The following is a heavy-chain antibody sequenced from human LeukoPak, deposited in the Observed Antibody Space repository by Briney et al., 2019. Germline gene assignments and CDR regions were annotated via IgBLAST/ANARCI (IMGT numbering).Heavy chain of an antibody. V-gene: IGHV1-2*02. Sequence: GASVKVSCKASGYTFTGYYMHWVRQAPGQGREWMGWINPNSGGTNYAQKFQGRVTMTRDTSISTAYMELSRLRSDDTAVYYCARDSSFYCSSTSCYAGNWFDPWGQGTLVTVSS. CDR2: INPNSGGT. CDR3: ARDSSFYCSSTSCYAGNWFDP. J-gene: IGHJ5*02. D-gene: IGHD2-2*01. CDR1: GYTFTGYY.